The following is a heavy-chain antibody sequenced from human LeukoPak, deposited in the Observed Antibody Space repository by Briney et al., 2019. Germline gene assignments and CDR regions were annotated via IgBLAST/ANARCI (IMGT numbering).Heavy chain of an antibody. CDR3: ARRRAEGGSNGHYNWFDP. Sequence: SETLSLTCTVSGGSISSYYWSWIRQPPGKGLEWIGYIYFSGTTKYNPSLESRVTISADTSKNQFSLKLSSVTAADTAVYYCARRRAEGGSNGHYNWFDPWGQGILVTVSS. CDR2: IYFSGTT. V-gene: IGHV4-59*08. D-gene: IGHD6-13*01. CDR1: GGSISSYY. J-gene: IGHJ5*02.